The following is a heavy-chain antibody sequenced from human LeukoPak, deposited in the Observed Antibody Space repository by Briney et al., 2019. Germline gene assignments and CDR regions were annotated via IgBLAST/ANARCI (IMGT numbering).Heavy chain of an antibody. J-gene: IGHJ4*02. D-gene: IGHD6-13*01. V-gene: IGHV4-38-2*01. CDR2: IYHSGST. CDR3: ARWYSRDYYFDY. CDR1: GYSISSGYY. Sequence: SSETLSLTCAVSGYSISSGYYWGWIRQPPGKGLEWIGSIYHSGSTYYNPSLKSRVTISVDTSKNQFSLKLSSVTAADTAVYYCARWYSRDYYFDYWGQGTLVTVSS.